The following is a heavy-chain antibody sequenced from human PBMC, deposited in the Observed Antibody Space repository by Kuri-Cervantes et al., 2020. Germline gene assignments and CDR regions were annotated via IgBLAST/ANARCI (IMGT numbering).Heavy chain of an antibody. V-gene: IGHV4-38-2*01. CDR2: IYHSGST. J-gene: IGHJ4*02. D-gene: IGHD6-13*01. Sequence: SETLSLTCAVSGYSISSGYYWGWIRQPPGKGLEWIGSIYHSGSTYYNPSLKSRVTISVDTSKNQFSLKLSSVTAADTAVYYCARGGVRITAAGNFDYWGQGTLVTVSS. CDR1: GYSISSGYY. CDR3: ARGGVRITAAGNFDY.